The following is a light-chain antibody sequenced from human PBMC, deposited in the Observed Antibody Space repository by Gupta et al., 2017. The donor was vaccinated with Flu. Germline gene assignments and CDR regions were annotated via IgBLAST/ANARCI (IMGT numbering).Light chain of an antibody. CDR2: EVN. CDR3: SSFTTSSTWV. J-gene: IGLJ3*02. CDR1: SSDIGAYDY. V-gene: IGLV2-14*03. Sequence: SALTQPASVSGSPGQSITISCTGTSSDIGAYDYVSWYQQHPGKAPKLVTYEVNNRPSGVSHRFSGSKSGNTASLSISGLQAEDEADYYCSSFTTSSTWVFGGGTKLTVL.